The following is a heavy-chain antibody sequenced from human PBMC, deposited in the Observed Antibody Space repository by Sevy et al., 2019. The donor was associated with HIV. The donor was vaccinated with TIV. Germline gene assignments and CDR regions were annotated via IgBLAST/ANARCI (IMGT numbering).Heavy chain of an antibody. CDR3: ASGSGELVS. Sequence: SETLSLTCTVSGGSISSYYWTWIRQPPEKGLEWIGCMYDSGSTNYNPSLKSRVTISLDTSKNQLSLKWSSVTAADTAVYYCASGSGELVSWGQGTLVTVSS. V-gene: IGHV4-59*01. J-gene: IGHJ5*02. CDR2: MYDSGST. CDR1: GGSISSYY. D-gene: IGHD1-26*01.